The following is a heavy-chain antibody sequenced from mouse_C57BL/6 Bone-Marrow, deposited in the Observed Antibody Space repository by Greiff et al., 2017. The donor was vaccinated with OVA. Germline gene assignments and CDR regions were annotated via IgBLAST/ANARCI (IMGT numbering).Heavy chain of an antibody. V-gene: IGHV5-12*01. CDR3: ARGFITTVVATPYYAMDY. J-gene: IGHJ4*01. CDR2: ISNGGGST. D-gene: IGHD1-1*01. CDR1: GFTFSDYY. Sequence: EVKLQESGGGLVQPGGSLKLSCAASGFTFSDYYMYWVRQTPEKRLEWVAYISNGGGSTYYPDTVKGRFTISRDNAKNTLYLQMSRLKSEDTAMYYCARGFITTVVATPYYAMDYWGQGTSVTVSS.